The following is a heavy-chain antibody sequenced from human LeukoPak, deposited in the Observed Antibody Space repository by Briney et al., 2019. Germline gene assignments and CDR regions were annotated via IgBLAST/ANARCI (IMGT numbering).Heavy chain of an antibody. CDR3: ARDIDYYGSGREAEY. J-gene: IGHJ4*02. CDR2: INAGNGNT. V-gene: IGHV1-3*01. CDR1: GYTFTSYA. Sequence: ASVKVSCKASGYTFTSYAMHWVRQAPGQRLEWMGWINAGNGNTKYSQKFQGRVTITRDTSASTAYMELSSLRSEDTAVYYCARDIDYYGSGREAEYWGQGTLVTVSS. D-gene: IGHD3-10*01.